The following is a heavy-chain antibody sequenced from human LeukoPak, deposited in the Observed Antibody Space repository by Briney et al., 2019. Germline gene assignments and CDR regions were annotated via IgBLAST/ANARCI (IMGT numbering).Heavy chain of an antibody. J-gene: IGHJ6*03. D-gene: IGHD3-22*01. CDR3: AREGIVVVTYYYYYMDV. CDR1: GFTFSSYW. V-gene: IGHV3-74*01. Sequence: PGGSLRLSCAASGFTFSSYWMHWVRQAPGKGLVWVSRINSDGSSTSYADSVKGRFTISRDNAKNTLYLQMNSLRAEDTAVYYCAREGIVVVTYYYYYMDVWGKGTTVTISS. CDR2: INSDGSST.